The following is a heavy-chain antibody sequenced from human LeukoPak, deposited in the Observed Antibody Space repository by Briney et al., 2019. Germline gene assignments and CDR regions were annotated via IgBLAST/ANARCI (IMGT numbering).Heavy chain of an antibody. CDR2: ISYDGSNK. J-gene: IGHJ4*02. V-gene: IGHV3-30*18. CDR1: GFTFSSYG. CDR3: AKDLRVVSGAIDWAGDY. D-gene: IGHD2-2*02. Sequence: SLTLSCAASGFTFSSYGMHWVRQAPGKGLEWVAVISYDGSNKYYADSVKGRFTISRDNSKNTLYLQMNSLRAEDTAVYYCAKDLRVVSGAIDWAGDYWGQGTLVTVSS.